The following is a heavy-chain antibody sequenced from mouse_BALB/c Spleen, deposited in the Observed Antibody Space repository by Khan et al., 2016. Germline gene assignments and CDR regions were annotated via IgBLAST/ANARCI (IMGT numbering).Heavy chain of an antibody. Sequence: QVQLQQPGAELAKPGASVKLSCKASGYTFTTYWMHWVKQRPGQGLEWIGEIDPSDNYTNYNQNFKGKATLTVDKSSSTAYMQLSSLTSEDSAVYYCVSIYDGYAWFVYWGQGTLVTVSA. CDR3: VSIYDGYAWFVY. CDR1: GYTFTTYW. D-gene: IGHD2-3*01. CDR2: IDPSDNYT. J-gene: IGHJ3*01. V-gene: IGHV1-69*02.